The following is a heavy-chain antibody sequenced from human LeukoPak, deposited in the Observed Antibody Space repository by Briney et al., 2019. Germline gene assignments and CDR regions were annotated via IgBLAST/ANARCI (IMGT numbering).Heavy chain of an antibody. V-gene: IGHV3-23*01. J-gene: IGHJ4*02. CDR2: FSGGAGST. CDR1: GFTFSSYA. D-gene: IGHD6-13*01. CDR3: AKGIYSNTWYTFDY. Sequence: PGGSLRLSCAASGFTFSSYAMSWVRQAPGKGLEWVSSFSGGAGSTHYADSVKGRVTISRDNSKNTLYLQMNSLRVEDTAVYYCAKGIYSNTWYTFDYWGQGTLATVSS.